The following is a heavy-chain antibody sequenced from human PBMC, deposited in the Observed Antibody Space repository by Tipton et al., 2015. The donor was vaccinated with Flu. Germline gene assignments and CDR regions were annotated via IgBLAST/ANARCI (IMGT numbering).Heavy chain of an antibody. CDR1: GGSIRSGSYY. J-gene: IGHJ6*02. CDR3: ARAEGSVWAGYYYGLDV. CDR2: AHTTGSA. Sequence: LRLSCTVSGGSIRSGSYYWTWIRQPAGKGPEWIGRAHTTGSADYNPSLRSRVAISLDTSKSQFSLQVHSVTAADTAVYYCARAEGSVWAGYYYGLDVWGQGTTVTVSS. D-gene: IGHD6-19*01. V-gene: IGHV4-61*02.